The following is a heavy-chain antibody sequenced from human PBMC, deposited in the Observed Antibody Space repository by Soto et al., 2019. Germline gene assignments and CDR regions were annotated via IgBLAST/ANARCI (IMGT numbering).Heavy chain of an antibody. CDR2: VYYTGTT. CDR3: ARNWNLALVPAAYFDS. D-gene: IGHD2-2*01. V-gene: IGHV4-39*01. Sequence: SETLSLTXTVSNFSVLTSIYYWAWIRQPPGKGLEWVGTVYYTGTTYYNPSLQSRVTISIDTSKNQFSLNLNSVTAADTAVYYRARNWNLALVPAAYFDSWGQGTLVTVSS. J-gene: IGHJ4*02. CDR1: NFSVLTSIYY.